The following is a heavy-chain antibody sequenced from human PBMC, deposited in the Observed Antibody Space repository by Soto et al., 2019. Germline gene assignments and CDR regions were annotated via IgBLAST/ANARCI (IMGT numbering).Heavy chain of an antibody. CDR1: GYSFTTYW. J-gene: IGHJ6*02. CDR2: IYPDDSNT. D-gene: IGHD5-18*01. CDR3: ARHESSYGYMAPDV. Sequence: GESLKISCKGSGYSFTTYWIGWVRQMPGKGLEWMGMIYPDDSNTRYSPSFQGQVTISADKSTSTAYLQWSSLKASDTAMYYGARHESSYGYMAPDVWGQGTTVTVSS. V-gene: IGHV5-51*01.